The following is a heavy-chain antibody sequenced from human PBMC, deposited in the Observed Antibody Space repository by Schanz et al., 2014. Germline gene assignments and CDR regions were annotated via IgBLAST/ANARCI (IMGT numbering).Heavy chain of an antibody. CDR2: IWYDGSNK. V-gene: IGHV3-33*06. D-gene: IGHD2-8*02. CDR1: GFTFSSYG. CDR3: AKTLFPGGTQTFGN. Sequence: QVQLVESGGGVVQPGRSLRLSCAASGFTFSSYGMHWVRQAPGKGLEWVAVIWYDGSNKYYADSVKGRFTISRDNSKNTLFLQMNSLRVEDSAIYYCAKTLFPGGTQTFGNWGRGTLVTVSS. J-gene: IGHJ4*02.